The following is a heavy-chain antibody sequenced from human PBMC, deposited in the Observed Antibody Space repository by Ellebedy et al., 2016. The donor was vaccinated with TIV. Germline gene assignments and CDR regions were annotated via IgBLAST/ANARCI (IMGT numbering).Heavy chain of an antibody. Sequence: GESLKISXAASGFTFYNFGLHWVRQAPGKGLEWVAVVSSDGGTKHYGDSVKGRFTISRDNSKNTLYLQMNSLRAEDTAVYYCAREGGYCSGDACYSAYIDYWGQGTLVTVSS. V-gene: IGHV3-30*03. CDR3: AREGGYCSGDACYSAYIDY. CDR2: VSSDGGTK. J-gene: IGHJ4*02. CDR1: GFTFYNFG. D-gene: IGHD2-15*01.